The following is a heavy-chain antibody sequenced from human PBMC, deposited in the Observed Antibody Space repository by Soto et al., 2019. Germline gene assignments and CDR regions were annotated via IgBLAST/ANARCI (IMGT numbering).Heavy chain of an antibody. J-gene: IGHJ4*02. CDR2: IYTSGRT. D-gene: IGHD6-19*01. Sequence: SETLSLTCTVSGGSIISYYWSWIRQPAGKGLEWIGRIYTSGRTNYNHYLKSRVTMSVDTSKNQFSLKMSSVTAADTAVYYCARDQMYSSGWYLLYWGQGTLVTVS. CDR1: GGSIISYY. CDR3: ARDQMYSSGWYLLY. V-gene: IGHV4-4*07.